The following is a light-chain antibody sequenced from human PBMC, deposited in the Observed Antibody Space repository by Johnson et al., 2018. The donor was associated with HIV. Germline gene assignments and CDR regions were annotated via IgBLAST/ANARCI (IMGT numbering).Light chain of an antibody. CDR3: GIWQTSLSTGGV. Sequence: QLVLTQPPSVSAAPGQKVTISCSGSYSNIGNNYVSWYQQVPGAAPKLLIYKNDKRPSGIPYRFSGSKSGTSATLSITGLQTGDEADYYCGIWQTSLSTGGVFGTGTKVTVL. J-gene: IGLJ1*01. CDR1: YSNIGNNY. V-gene: IGLV1-51*02. CDR2: KND.